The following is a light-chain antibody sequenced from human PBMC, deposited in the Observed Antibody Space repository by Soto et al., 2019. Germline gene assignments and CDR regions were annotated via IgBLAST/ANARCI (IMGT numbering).Light chain of an antibody. J-gene: IGKJ2*01. V-gene: IGKV1-39*01. CDR3: QQSYSTPT. CDR2: AAS. Sequence: DIQMTQSPSSLSASVGHRVTITCRASQSISSYLNWYQQKPGKDPKLLIYAASSLQSGVPSRLSGSGSRTDFTLTISSQQPEDFATYYCQQSYSTPTFGQGTKLEIK. CDR1: QSISSY.